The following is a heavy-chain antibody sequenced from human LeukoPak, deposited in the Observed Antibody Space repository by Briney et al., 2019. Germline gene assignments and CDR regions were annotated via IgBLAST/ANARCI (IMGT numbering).Heavy chain of an antibody. CDR2: ISGSGGST. V-gene: IGHV3-23*01. Sequence: GGSLRLSCTASGFAFSNHAMSWVRQAPGKGLEWVSAISGSGGSTYYADSVKGRFTISRDNSKNTLYLQMNSLRAEDTAVYYCAKTPLAAPPPRGYYYGMDVWGQGTTVTVSS. CDR3: AKTPLAAPPPRGYYYGMDV. D-gene: IGHD3-10*01. CDR1: GFAFSNHA. J-gene: IGHJ6*02.